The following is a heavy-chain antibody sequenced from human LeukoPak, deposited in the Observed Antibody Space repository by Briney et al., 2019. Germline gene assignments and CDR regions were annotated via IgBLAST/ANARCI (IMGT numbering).Heavy chain of an antibody. J-gene: IGHJ4*02. V-gene: IGHV3-30*04. D-gene: IGHD5-18*01. CDR2: ISYDGSNK. CDR1: GFTFSSYS. Sequence: GGSLRLSCGASGFTFSSYSMHWVRQAPGKGLEWVAVISYDGSNKYYADSVKGRFTISRDNSKNTLSLQMNSLRAEDTAVYYCARGGGRNTTMVWAFDYWGQGTLVTVSS. CDR3: ARGGGRNTTMVWAFDY.